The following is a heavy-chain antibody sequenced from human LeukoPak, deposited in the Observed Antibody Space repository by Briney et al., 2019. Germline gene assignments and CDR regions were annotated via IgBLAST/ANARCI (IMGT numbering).Heavy chain of an antibody. V-gene: IGHV3-21*01. J-gene: IGHJ3*02. Sequence: GGSLRLSCAASGFTFSSYSMNWVRQAPGKGLEWVSSISSSSSYIYYADSVKGRFTISRDNAKNSLYLQMNSLRAEDTAVYYCASPFNTYYYEAWNDAFDIWGQGTMVTVSS. CDR2: ISSSSSYI. CDR1: GFTFSSYS. D-gene: IGHD3-22*01. CDR3: ASPFNTYYYEAWNDAFDI.